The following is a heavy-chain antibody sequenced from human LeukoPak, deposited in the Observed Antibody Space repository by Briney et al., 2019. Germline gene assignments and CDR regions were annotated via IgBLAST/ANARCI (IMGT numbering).Heavy chain of an antibody. CDR2: VSGSGGST. CDR1: GFTVSSNY. CDR3: AKNQAPSGLYGMDV. Sequence: GGSLRLSCAASGFTVSSNYMTWVRQAPGKGLEWVSAVSGSGGSTYYADSVKGRFTISRDNSKNTLYLQMNSLRAEDTAVYYCAKNQAPSGLYGMDVWGQGTTVTVSS. J-gene: IGHJ6*02. V-gene: IGHV3-23*01. D-gene: IGHD2-8*02.